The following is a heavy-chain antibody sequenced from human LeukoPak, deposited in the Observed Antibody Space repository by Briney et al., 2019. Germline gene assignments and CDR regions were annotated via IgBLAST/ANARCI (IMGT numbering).Heavy chain of an antibody. CDR3: ARQGGGTTDFGY. D-gene: IGHD1-1*01. J-gene: IGHJ4*02. CDR1: GGSISSYY. V-gene: IGHV4-59*08. CDR2: IYYSGTT. Sequence: SETLSLTCTVSGGSISSYYWSWIRQPPGKGLEWIGYIYYSGTTNYNPSLKSRVTISVDTSKNQFSLKLSSVTAADTAVYYCARQGGGTTDFGYWGQGTLVTVSS.